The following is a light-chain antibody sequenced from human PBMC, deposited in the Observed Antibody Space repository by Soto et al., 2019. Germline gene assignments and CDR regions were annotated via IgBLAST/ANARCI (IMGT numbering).Light chain of an antibody. Sequence: QSALTQPASVSGSPGQSITISCTGTSCDIGGYDDVSWYQHHPGKAPKLMIYGDSNRPSGVSNRFSGSKSGNTASLTISGLQAEDEAGYYCSSYTSSTSLLVFGGGTKLTVL. CDR3: SSYTSSTSLLV. CDR1: SCDIGGYDD. J-gene: IGLJ2*01. V-gene: IGLV2-14*03. CDR2: GDS.